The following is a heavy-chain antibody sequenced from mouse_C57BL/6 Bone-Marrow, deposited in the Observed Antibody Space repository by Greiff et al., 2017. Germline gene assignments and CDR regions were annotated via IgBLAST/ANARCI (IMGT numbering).Heavy chain of an antibody. CDR1: GFTFSDYY. CDR3: ARQEGFAY. V-gene: IGHV5-12*01. J-gene: IGHJ3*01. Sequence: EVQGVESGGGLVQPGGSLKLSCAASGFTFSDYYMYWVRQTPEKRLEWVAYISNGGGSTDYPDTVKGRFTISIDNAKNTLYLQMSRLKSEDTAMYYCARQEGFAYWGQGTLVTVSA. CDR2: ISNGGGST.